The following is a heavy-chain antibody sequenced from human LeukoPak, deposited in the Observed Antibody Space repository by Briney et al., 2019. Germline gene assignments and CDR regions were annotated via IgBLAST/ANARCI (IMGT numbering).Heavy chain of an antibody. V-gene: IGHV3-74*01. D-gene: IGHD3-3*01. CDR3: ARAPNDYWSSYSASFDS. CDR1: GFTFSSYW. Sequence: GGSLRLSCAASGFTFSSYWMHWVRQAPGKGLVWVSRINIAGSSTGYADSVKGRFTISRDNAKNTLYLQMNSLRAEDTAVYYCARAPNDYWSSYSASFDSWGQGTLVTVSS. CDR2: INIAGSST. J-gene: IGHJ4*02.